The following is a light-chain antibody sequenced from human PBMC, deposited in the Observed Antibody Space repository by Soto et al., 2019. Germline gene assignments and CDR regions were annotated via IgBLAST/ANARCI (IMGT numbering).Light chain of an antibody. CDR3: QKYNSAPPA. J-gene: IGKJ1*01. CDR1: QSISNY. V-gene: IGKV1-27*01. CDR2: AAS. Sequence: DIQMTQSPSSLSASVGDRVTITCRASQSISNYLAWYQQKPGKVPKLLIYAASTLQAIVTSRFSGSGSRKNFTLTISSQQPEDVTTYYCQKYNSAPPAFGQGTKVEIK.